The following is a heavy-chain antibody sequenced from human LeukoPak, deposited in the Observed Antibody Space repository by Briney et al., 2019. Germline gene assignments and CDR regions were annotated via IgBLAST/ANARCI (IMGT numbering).Heavy chain of an antibody. CDR1: GGSISSGGYY. D-gene: IGHD2-15*01. CDR2: IYYSGST. V-gene: IGHV4-61*08. J-gene: IGHJ3*02. Sequence: SETLSLTCTVSGGSISSGGYYWSWIRQPPGKGLEWIGYIYYSGSTNYNPSLKSRVTISVDTSKNQFSLKLSSVTAADTAVYYCASRVVAANDGAFDIWGQGTMVTVSS. CDR3: ASRVVAANDGAFDI.